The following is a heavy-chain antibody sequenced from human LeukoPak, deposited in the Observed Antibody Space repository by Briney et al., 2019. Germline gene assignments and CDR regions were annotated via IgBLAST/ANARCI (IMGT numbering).Heavy chain of an antibody. V-gene: IGHV3-7*03. D-gene: IGHD3-16*01. J-gene: IGHJ6*02. CDR2: INHNGYVN. Sequence: GGSLRLSCAASGFTFSSYWMNWARQAPGKGLEWVASINHNGYVNYYVDSVKGRFTISRDNAKNSLYLQMSNLRAEDTAVYFCARGGGLDVWGQGATVTVSS. CDR3: ARGGGLDV. CDR1: GFTFSSYW.